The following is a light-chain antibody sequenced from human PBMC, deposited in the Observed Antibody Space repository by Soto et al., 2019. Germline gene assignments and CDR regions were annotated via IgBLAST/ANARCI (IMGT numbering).Light chain of an antibody. J-gene: IGKJ1*01. CDR1: QSASNN. CDR3: QKYNKWPLT. CDR2: VAS. Sequence: EIVMTQSPATLSVSPGERATLSCRASQSASNNLAWYQQKPGQAPRLLIYVASTRATGIPARFSGSGSGTEFTLTISSLQSEDFAVYYCQKYNKWPLTFGQGTKVEI. V-gene: IGKV3-15*01.